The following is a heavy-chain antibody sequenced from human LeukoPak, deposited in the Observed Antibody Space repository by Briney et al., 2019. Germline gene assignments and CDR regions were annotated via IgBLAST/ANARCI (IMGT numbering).Heavy chain of an antibody. CDR2: IDPSDSYT. J-gene: IGHJ3*02. D-gene: IGHD3-10*01. V-gene: IGHV5-10-1*01. CDR3: ARHDRGRVYYGSGKIDI. CDR1: GYSFTSYW. Sequence: GESLRISCKGSGYSFTSYWISWVRQMPGKGPEWIGRIDPSDSYTNYSPSFQGHVTISADKSISTAYLQWSSLKASDTAMYYCARHDRGRVYYGSGKIDIWGQGTMVTVSS.